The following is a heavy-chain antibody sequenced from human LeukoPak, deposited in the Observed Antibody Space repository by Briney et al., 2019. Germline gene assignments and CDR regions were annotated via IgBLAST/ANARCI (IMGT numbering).Heavy chain of an antibody. J-gene: IGHJ4*02. V-gene: IGHV3-23*01. D-gene: IGHD5-18*01. CDR3: ARAPRGYSYGALFDY. Sequence: LXXVXXFSGSGGSTYSAASVKRRFTISRDNSKNTLYLQMNSLRAEDTAVYYCARAPRGYSYGALFDYWGQGTLVTVSS. CDR2: FSGSGGST.